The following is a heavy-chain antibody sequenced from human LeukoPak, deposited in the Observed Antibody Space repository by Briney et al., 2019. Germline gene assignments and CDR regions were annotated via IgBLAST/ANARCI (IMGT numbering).Heavy chain of an antibody. V-gene: IGHV1-69*04. CDR2: IIPILGIA. J-gene: IGHJ4*02. D-gene: IGHD3-22*01. CDR1: GGTFSSYA. Sequence: ASVKVSCKASGGTFSSYAISWVRQAPGQGLEWMGRIIPILGIANYAQKFQGRVTITADKSTSTAYMELSSLRSEDTAVYYCARDHMIVVPSPYYFDYWGQGTLSPSPQ. CDR3: ARDHMIVVPSPYYFDY.